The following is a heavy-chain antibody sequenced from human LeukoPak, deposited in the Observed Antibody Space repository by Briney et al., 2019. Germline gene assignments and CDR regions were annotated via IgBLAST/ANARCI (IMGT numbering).Heavy chain of an antibody. J-gene: IGHJ6*02. D-gene: IGHD2-2*02. V-gene: IGHV1-8*01. Sequence: GASVTVSCKASGYTFTTHDINWVRQATGQGLEWLGWMSPNSGDTGYAQKFQGRVTMTSDSSISTAYMELSSLRSEDTAVYYCARDDIVVVPAAIDGGYYYYGMDVWGQGTTVTVSS. CDR1: GYTFTTHD. CDR2: MSPNSGDT. CDR3: ARDDIVVVPAAIDGGYYYYGMDV.